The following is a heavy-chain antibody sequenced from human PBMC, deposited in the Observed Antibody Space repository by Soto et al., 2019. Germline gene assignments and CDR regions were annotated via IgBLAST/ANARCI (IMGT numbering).Heavy chain of an antibody. D-gene: IGHD2-8*01. CDR2: ICYDGSNK. V-gene: IGHV3-33*01. CDR1: GFTFSSYG. J-gene: IGHJ6*02. CDR3: ARYPSNGKPDYGMDV. Sequence: GGSLRLSCAASGFTFSSYGMHWVRQAPGKGLEWVAVICYDGSNKYYADSVKGRFTISRDNSNNTLYPQMNSLRAEDTAVYYCARYPSNGKPDYGMDVWGQGTTVTVSS.